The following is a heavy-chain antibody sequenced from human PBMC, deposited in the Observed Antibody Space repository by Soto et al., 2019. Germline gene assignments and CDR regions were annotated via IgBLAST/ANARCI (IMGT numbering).Heavy chain of an antibody. CDR1: GGSISGSNW. J-gene: IGHJ6*02. Sequence: QVQLQESGPGLVKPSGTLSLTCAVSGGSISGSNWWSWVRQPPGKGLEWIGEIYHSGNTNYKTSLQGRVTIPVVKLKHQFYLTLRSVTAAATVVYYGARDRYGDHDGMDVWAQGTTVTVSS. V-gene: IGHV4-4*02. CDR2: IYHSGNT. D-gene: IGHD4-17*01. CDR3: ARDRYGDHDGMDV.